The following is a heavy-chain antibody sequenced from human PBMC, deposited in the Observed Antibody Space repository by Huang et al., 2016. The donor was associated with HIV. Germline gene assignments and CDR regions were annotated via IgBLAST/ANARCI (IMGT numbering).Heavy chain of an antibody. D-gene: IGHD6-19*01. CDR2: INAYNGKS. CDR3: ATSYNSDFDF. CDR1: GYTFTSYG. Sequence: QVQLVQSGAEVKKPGASVKVSCKASGYTFTSYGISWVRQAPGQGVEWMGWINAYNGKSTYARNLQGRVTMTTDTSTNTAYMELRSLRSDDTAMYYCATSYNSDFDFWGQGTLVTVSS. V-gene: IGHV1-18*01. J-gene: IGHJ4*02.